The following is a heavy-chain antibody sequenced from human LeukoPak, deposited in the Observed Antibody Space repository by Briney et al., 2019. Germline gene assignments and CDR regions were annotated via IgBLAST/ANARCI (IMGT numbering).Heavy chain of an antibody. CDR2: IDPTGGST. D-gene: IGHD3-3*01. V-gene: IGHV1-46*01. CDR3: ARDQEVDFWSGYDY. J-gene: IGHJ4*02. CDR1: GYIFTSYY. Sequence: ASVKVSCKASGYIFTSYYMHWVRQAPGEGLEWMGIIDPTGGSTSYAQKFQGRVTMTRDTSTSTVYMELSSLRSEDTAVYYCARDQEVDFWSGYDYWGQGTLVTVSS.